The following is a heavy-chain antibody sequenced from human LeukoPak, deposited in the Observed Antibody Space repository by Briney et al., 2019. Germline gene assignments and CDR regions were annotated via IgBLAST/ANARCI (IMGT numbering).Heavy chain of an antibody. Sequence: GRSLRLSCAASGFTFSSYEMNWVRQAPGKGLEWVSYISSSGSTIYSADSVKGRFSISRDNAKNSLYLQMNSLRAEDTAVYYCARCGNWGVGHAFDIWGQGTMVTVSS. CDR1: GFTFSSYE. V-gene: IGHV3-48*03. CDR2: ISSSGSTI. CDR3: ARCGNWGVGHAFDI. J-gene: IGHJ3*02. D-gene: IGHD4-23*01.